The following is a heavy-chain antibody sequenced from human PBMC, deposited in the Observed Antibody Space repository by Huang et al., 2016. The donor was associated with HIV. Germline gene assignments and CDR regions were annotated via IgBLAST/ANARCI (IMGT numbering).Heavy chain of an antibody. V-gene: IGHV5-51*03. D-gene: IGHD2-21*02. CDR1: GYSFTNYW. CDR2: IDPADSDT. CDR3: ARSEVLVTAVPFDH. J-gene: IGHJ4*02. Sequence: EVQLVQSEAEVKKPGESLKISCRGSGYSFTNYWIGWVRQRPGEGLEWMGVIDPADSDTRYSPSFQGQVTVSADKSTRTAYLQWSSLQASDTAIYYCARSEVLVTAVPFDHWGQGTLVTVSS.